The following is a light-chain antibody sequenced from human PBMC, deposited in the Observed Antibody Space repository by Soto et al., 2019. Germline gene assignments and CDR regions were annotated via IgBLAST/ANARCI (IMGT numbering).Light chain of an antibody. V-gene: IGKV3-15*01. CDR2: GAS. CDR1: QSISIN. CDR3: QQHNNWPPT. J-gene: IGKJ1*01. Sequence: EIVMTQSPATLSVSPGERVTLSCRASQSISINLAWYQRKPGQSPRLLFSGASTRATGVPVRFSGSGSGTEFTLSISSLQSEDFAVYFCQQHNNWPPTFGQGTK.